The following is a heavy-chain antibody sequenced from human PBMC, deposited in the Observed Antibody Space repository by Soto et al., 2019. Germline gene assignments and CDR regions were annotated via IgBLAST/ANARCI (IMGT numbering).Heavy chain of an antibody. D-gene: IGHD2-8*01. V-gene: IGHV1-2*02. CDR1: GYTFTGYY. CDR3: ARGDSTDCSNGVCSFFYNHDMDV. CDR2: INPNSGGT. Sequence: ASVKVSCKASGYTFTGYYMHWVRQAPGQGLEWMGWINPNSGGTNTAQKFQGRVTMTTDTSISTAYMELTRLTSDDTAIYYCARGDSTDCSNGVCSFFYNHDMDVWGQGTTVTVSS. J-gene: IGHJ6*02.